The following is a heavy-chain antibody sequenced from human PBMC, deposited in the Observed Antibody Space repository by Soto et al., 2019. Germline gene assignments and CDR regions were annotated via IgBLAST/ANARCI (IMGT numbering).Heavy chain of an antibody. V-gene: IGHV1-69*17. Sequence: HVQLVQSGAEVKRPGSSVKVSCESSGDTFNSYLISWVRQAPGQGLEWMGGIIPIIRVTHYAQRFQGRVTISALSSTGTAYMELTNLGFEDTALYYCARESLGAKGADHWGQGTLVTVSS. D-gene: IGHD7-27*01. CDR3: ARESLGAKGADH. CDR2: IIPIIRVT. J-gene: IGHJ4*02. CDR1: GDTFNSYL.